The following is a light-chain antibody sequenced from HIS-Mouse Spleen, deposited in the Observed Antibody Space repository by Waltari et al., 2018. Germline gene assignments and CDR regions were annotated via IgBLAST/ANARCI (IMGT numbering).Light chain of an antibody. J-gene: IGKJ4*01. CDR1: QGVSSN. V-gene: IGKV3-15*01. CDR2: GAS. CDR3: QQYNNWPLT. Sequence: EIVMTQSPATLSVSPGERATLSCRASQGVSSNLAWYQQKPGQAPWLLIYGASTRATGIPARFSGSGSGTEFTLTISSLQSEDFAVYYCQQYNNWPLTFGGGTKVEIK.